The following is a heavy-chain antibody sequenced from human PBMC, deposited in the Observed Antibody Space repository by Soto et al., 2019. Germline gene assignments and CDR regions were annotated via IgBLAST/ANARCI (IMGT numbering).Heavy chain of an antibody. V-gene: IGHV4-34*01. J-gene: IGHJ5*02. CDR1: GGSFSGYY. D-gene: IGHD4-17*01. CDR2: INHSGST. Sequence: SETLSLTCAVYGGSFSGYYWSWIRQPPGKGLEWIGEINHSGSTNYNPSLKSRVTISVDTSKNQFSLKLSSVTAADTAVYYCAVRYGDYVLEWFDPWGQGTLVTVSS. CDR3: AVRYGDYVLEWFDP.